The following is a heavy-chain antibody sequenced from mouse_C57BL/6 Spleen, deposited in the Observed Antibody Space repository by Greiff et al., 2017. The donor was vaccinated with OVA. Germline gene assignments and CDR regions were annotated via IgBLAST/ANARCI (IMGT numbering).Heavy chain of an antibody. CDR3: ARSATQASYYYAMDY. V-gene: IGHV1-82*01. J-gene: IGHJ4*01. CDR1: GYAFSSSW. CDR2: IYSGDGDT. D-gene: IGHD3-2*02. Sequence: QVKLMESGPELVKPGASVKISCKASGYAFSSSWMKWVKQRPGKGLEWIGRIYSGDGDTTYNGKFKGKATLTADKASSTAYMQRSSLTSEDAAVYFCARSATQASYYYAMDYWGQGTSVTVSS.